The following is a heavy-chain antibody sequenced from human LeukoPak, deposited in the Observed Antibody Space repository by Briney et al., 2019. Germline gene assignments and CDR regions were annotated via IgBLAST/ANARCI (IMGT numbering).Heavy chain of an antibody. Sequence: SDTLSLTCAVSGYSISSSNWWGWIRQPAGKGLEWIGRIYTSGSTNYNPSLKSRVTISVDTSKNQFSLKLSSVTAADTAVYYCARDGNYYDSSGPFDYWGQGTLVTVSS. CDR1: GYSISSSNW. J-gene: IGHJ4*02. CDR3: ARDGNYYDSSGPFDY. CDR2: IYTSGST. V-gene: IGHV4-28*03. D-gene: IGHD3-22*01.